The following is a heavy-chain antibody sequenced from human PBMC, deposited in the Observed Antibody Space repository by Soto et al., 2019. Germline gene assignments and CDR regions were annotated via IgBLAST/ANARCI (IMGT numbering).Heavy chain of an antibody. CDR3: ARNERYCTSTTCPPYYGMDV. J-gene: IGHJ6*02. CDR2: ISFDGGNQ. CDR1: GFTFRSYG. D-gene: IGHD2-2*01. V-gene: IGHV3-30*03. Sequence: VGSLRLSCVVSGFTFRSYGMHWVRQAPGKGLEWVAVISFDGGNQYYADSVKGRFTISRDNSKNTLYLQMNTLRTEDTAVYYCARNERYCTSTTCPPYYGMDVWGQRTTVTVSS.